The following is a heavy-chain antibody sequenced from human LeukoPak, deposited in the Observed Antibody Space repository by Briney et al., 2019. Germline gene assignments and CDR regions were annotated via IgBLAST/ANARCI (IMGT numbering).Heavy chain of an antibody. CDR2: IIPIFGTA. V-gene: IGHV1-69*13. Sequence: SVKVSCKASGGTFSSYAISWVRQAPGQGLEWIGGIIPIFGTANYAQKFQGRVTITADESTSTAYMELSSLRSEDTAVYYCARVGTYSGSYFDAFDIWGQGTMVTVSS. D-gene: IGHD1-26*01. J-gene: IGHJ3*02. CDR3: ARVGTYSGSYFDAFDI. CDR1: GGTFSSYA.